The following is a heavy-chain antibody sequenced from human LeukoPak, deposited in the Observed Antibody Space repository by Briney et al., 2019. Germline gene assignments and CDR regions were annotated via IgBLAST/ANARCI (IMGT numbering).Heavy chain of an antibody. CDR3: ASSPGTVTTPGY. J-gene: IGHJ4*02. CDR1: GYSLTSYG. V-gene: IGHV1-18*01. Sequence: ASVKVSCKASGYSLTSYGISWVRQAPGQGLEWMGWISAYNGNTNYTQKLQGRVTMTTDTFTSTAYMELRSLRSDDTAVYYCASSPGTVTTPGYWGQGTLVTVSS. CDR2: ISAYNGNT. D-gene: IGHD4-17*01.